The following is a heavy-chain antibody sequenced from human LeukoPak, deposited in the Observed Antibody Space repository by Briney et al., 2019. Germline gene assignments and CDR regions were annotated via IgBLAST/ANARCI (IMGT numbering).Heavy chain of an antibody. CDR2: IGTAGDT. J-gene: IGHJ4*02. D-gene: IGHD2-2*01. CDR1: GFTFSSYD. Sequence: GGSLRLSCAASGFTFSSYDMHWVRQAAGKGLEWVSAIGTAGDTYYPGSVKGRFTISRENAKNSLYLQMNSLRAEDTAVYYCARETHCSSTSCLDYWGQGTLVTVSS. CDR3: ARETHCSSTSCLDY. V-gene: IGHV3-13*01.